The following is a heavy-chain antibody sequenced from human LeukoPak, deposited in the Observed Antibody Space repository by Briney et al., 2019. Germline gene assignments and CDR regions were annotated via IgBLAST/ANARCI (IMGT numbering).Heavy chain of an antibody. CDR2: IHYTGNT. V-gene: IGHV4-31*03. CDR1: FGSLISDVY. CDR3: ACIVIIEAAQFDF. J-gene: IGHJ4*02. Sequence: SETLSLTCTVAFGSLISDVYWRWVRQHPEKGLEWIGYIHYTGNTYYNPSLKSRVSISVDMSQNQFSLNLNSVTAADTAVYFCACIVIIEAAQFDFWGQGTLVTVSS. D-gene: IGHD2/OR15-2a*01.